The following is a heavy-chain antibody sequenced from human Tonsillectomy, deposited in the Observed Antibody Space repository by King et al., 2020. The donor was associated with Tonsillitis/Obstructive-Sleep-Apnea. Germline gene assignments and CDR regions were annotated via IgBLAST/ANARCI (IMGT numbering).Heavy chain of an antibody. CDR2: IYYSGST. CDR3: ARHPRPDQAFDI. Sequence: QLQESGPGLVKPSETLSLTCTVSGGSISSSSYYWGWIRQPPGKGLEWIGSIYYSGSTYYNPSLKSRVTISVDTSKNQFSLKLSSATAADTAVYYCARHPRPDQAFDIWGQGTMVTVSS. CDR1: GGSISSSSYY. V-gene: IGHV4-39*01. J-gene: IGHJ3*02. D-gene: IGHD6-6*01.